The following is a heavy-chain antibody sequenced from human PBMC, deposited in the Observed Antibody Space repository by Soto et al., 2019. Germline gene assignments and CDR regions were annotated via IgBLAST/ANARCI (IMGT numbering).Heavy chain of an antibody. CDR3: ARPDFGDYWYFDL. D-gene: IGHD4-17*01. Sequence: QDQLVQSGAEVKKPGSSVKVSCNAFGGPFSSHTLSWVRQAPGQGLEWMGRIIPALGTTTYAQKFQGRVTITADESVTTVYMELNSLRTEDTDVYYCARPDFGDYWYFDLWGRGTLVTVSS. CDR1: GGPFSSHT. CDR2: IIPALGTT. J-gene: IGHJ2*01. V-gene: IGHV1-69*08.